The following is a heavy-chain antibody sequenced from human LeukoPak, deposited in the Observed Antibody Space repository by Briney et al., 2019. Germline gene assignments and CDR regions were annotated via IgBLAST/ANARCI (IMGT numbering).Heavy chain of an antibody. CDR2: IYYSGST. V-gene: IGHV4-39*01. J-gene: IGHJ5*02. D-gene: IGHD2-15*01. CDR3: ARRRYCSGGSCYKRHWFDP. Sequence: SETLSLTCTVSGGSISSSSYYWGWIRQPPGKGLEWIGSIYYSGSTYYNPSLRSRVTISVDTSKNQFSLKLSSVTAADTAVYYCARRRYCSGGSCYKRHWFDPWGQGTLVTVSS. CDR1: GGSISSSSYY.